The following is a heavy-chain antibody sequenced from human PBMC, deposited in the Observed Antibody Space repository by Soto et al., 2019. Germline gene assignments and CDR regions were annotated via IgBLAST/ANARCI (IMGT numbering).Heavy chain of an antibody. CDR1: GYTLTELS. J-gene: IGHJ4*02. CDR3: ATDPYGGNTFDY. D-gene: IGHD4-17*01. CDR2: FDPEDGET. Sequence: ASVKVSCMVSGYTLTELSMHWVRQAPGKGLEWMGGFDPEDGETIYAQKFQGRVTMTEDTSTDTAYMELSSLRSEDTAVYYCATDPYGGNTFDYWGQGTLVTVSS. V-gene: IGHV1-24*01.